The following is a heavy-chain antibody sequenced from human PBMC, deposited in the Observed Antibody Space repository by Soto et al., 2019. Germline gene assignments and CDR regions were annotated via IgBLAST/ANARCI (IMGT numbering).Heavy chain of an antibody. V-gene: IGHV3-74*01. CDR1: GCTFIMYW. CDR3: TRGRRADSARTEVL. CDR2: ISDDGTTT. Sequence: SLKFPCFLSGCTFIMYWMHWVLQVPGQRPFWVSRISDDGTTTNYADSVRGRFTISRDNSKNTLYLQMNNLKPDDTSIYYCTRGRRADSARTEVLGGQ. J-gene: IGHJ1*01. D-gene: IGHD2-21*02.